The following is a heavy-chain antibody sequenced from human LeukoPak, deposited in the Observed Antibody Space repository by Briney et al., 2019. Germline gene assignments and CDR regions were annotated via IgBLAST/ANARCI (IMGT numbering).Heavy chain of an antibody. CDR2: ISYDGSNK. CDR1: GFTFSSYA. V-gene: IGHV3-30-3*01. D-gene: IGHD3-3*01. CDR3: AREVWSGYYGPFDY. Sequence: PGGSLRLSCAASGFTFSSYAMHWVRQAPGKGLEWVAVISYDGSNKYYADSVKGRFTISRDNSKNTLYLQMNSLRAEDTAVYYCAREVWSGYYGPFDYWGQGTLVTVSS. J-gene: IGHJ4*02.